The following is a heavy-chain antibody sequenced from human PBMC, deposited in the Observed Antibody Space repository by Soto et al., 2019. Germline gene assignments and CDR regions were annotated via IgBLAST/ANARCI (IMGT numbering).Heavy chain of an antibody. CDR1: GFTFSNYA. Sequence: GGSLRLSCAVSGFTFSNYALIWVRQAPGKGREWVAGIRGSGFRTDYADSVKGRLTITRDNSKNTLYFQMTRLRVEDTAKYYCAKGVWYCSGGNCYVIYYGIDFWGQGTTVTVSS. CDR2: IRGSGFRT. CDR3: AKGVWYCSGGNCYVIYYGIDF. D-gene: IGHD2-15*01. V-gene: IGHV3-23*01. J-gene: IGHJ6*02.